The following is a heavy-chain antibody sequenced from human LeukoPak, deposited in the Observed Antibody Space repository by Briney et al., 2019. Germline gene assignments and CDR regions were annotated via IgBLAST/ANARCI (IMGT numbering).Heavy chain of an antibody. CDR3: ARDGVVTAPIWLFDY. CDR2: INPSGGST. J-gene: IGHJ4*02. D-gene: IGHD2-21*02. CDR1: GYTFTSYY. V-gene: IGHV1-46*01. Sequence: ASVKVSCKASGYTFTSYYMHWVRQAPGQGLEGIGIINPSGGSTSYAQKFQGRVTMTRDMSTRTVYMALSSLRSEDTAVYYCARDGVVTAPIWLFDYWGQGTLVTVSS.